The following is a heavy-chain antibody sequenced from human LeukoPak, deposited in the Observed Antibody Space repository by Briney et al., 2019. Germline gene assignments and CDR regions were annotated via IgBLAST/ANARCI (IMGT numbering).Heavy chain of an antibody. CDR2: ISYDGPNK. D-gene: IGHD3-10*01. CDR1: GFTFSSYA. CDR3: AKGMAAYGSGSLFDY. Sequence: GGSLRLSCAASGFTFSSYAMSWVRQAPGKGLEWVAVISYDGPNKYYADSVKGRFTISRDNSKKTLYLQMNSLRAEDTAVYYCAKGMAAYGSGSLFDYCGQGTLVTVSS. V-gene: IGHV3-30*18. J-gene: IGHJ4*02.